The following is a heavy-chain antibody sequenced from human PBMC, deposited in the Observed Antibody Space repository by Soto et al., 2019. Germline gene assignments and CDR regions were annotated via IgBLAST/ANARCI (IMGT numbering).Heavy chain of an antibody. V-gene: IGHV4-34*01. CDR3: ARGYYDYIWGSYRRGSRLDY. CDR2: INHSGST. J-gene: IGHJ4*02. D-gene: IGHD3-16*02. Sequence: QVQLQQWGAGLLKPSETLSLTCAVYGGSFSGYYWSWIRQPPGKGLEWIGEINHSGSTNYNPSPKIRVTISVDTSKNQFSLKLSSVTAADTAVYYCARGYYDYIWGSYRRGSRLDYWGQGTLVTVSS. CDR1: GGSFSGYY.